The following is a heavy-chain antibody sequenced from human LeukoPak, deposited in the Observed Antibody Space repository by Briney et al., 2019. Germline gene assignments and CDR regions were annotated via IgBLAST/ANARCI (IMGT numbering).Heavy chain of an antibody. CDR1: GYSFTNYN. J-gene: IGHJ4*02. Sequence: ASVNVSCKASGYSFTNYNMHWVRQAPGQGLESMGWMNPNNGDAKFSQKFQGRVTMTRDTSTTTAYLELNRLTSDDTAVYYCAVTTYYDILTGSFGHFDYWGQGTLVSVSS. D-gene: IGHD3-9*01. V-gene: IGHV1-2*02. CDR3: AVTTYYDILTGSFGHFDY. CDR2: MNPNNGDA.